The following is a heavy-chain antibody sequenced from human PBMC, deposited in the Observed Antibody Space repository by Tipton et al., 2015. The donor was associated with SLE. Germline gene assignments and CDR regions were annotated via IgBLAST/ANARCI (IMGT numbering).Heavy chain of an antibody. CDR1: GDSISSYF. Sequence: LRLSCTVSGDSISSYFWTWIRQPPGRRLEYIGYIYAGGSTHYIPSLRSRVTMSTDTSKNQLSLTLTSVTAADMAVYFCARVRDGSSWFFDLWGRGTLVTVSS. V-gene: IGHV4-4*09. D-gene: IGHD3-10*01. J-gene: IGHJ2*01. CDR3: ARVRDGSSWFFDL. CDR2: IYAGGST.